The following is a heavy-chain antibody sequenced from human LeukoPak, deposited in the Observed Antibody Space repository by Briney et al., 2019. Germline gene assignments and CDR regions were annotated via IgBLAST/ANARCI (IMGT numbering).Heavy chain of an antibody. CDR1: GYTFTRYY. D-gene: IGHD2-2*02. CDR3: ARSAQVVPAAIGFDP. J-gene: IGHJ5*02. V-gene: IGHV1-2*02. CDR2: INPNSGGT. Sequence: ASVKVSCKASGYTFTRYYMHWVRQAPGQGLEWMGWINPNSGGTNYAQKFQGRVTMTRDTSISTAYMELSRLRSDDTAVYYCARSAQVVPAAIGFDPWGQGTLVTVSS.